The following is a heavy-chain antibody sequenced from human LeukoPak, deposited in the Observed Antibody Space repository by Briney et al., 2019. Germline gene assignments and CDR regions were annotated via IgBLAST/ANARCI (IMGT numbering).Heavy chain of an antibody. V-gene: IGHV1-69*05. CDR3: ANRSGYSGYGYFDY. CDR1: GGTFSSYA. Sequence: GASVKVSCKASGGTFSSYAISWVRQAPGQGLEWMGGIIPIFGTANYAQKFQGRVTITTDESTSTAYMELSSLRSEDTAVYYCANRSGYSGYGYFDYWGQGTLVTVSS. D-gene: IGHD5-12*01. CDR2: IIPIFGTA. J-gene: IGHJ4*02.